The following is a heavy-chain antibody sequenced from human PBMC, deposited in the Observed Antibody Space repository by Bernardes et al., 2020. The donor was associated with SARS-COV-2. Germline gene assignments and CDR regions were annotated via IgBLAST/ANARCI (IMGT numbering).Heavy chain of an antibody. CDR2: LYGGPKDT. J-gene: IGHJ5*01. D-gene: IGHD4-17*01. V-gene: IGHV3-23*01. Sequence: GGSLRLSCAASGFAFTTYAMTWVRQAPGKGLEWVSTLYGGPKDTYYAESVKGRFTVARDDSRSTLYLQMNSLRAEDTAVYYCATEDGEWLESWGQGTLVTVSS. CDR3: ATEDGEWLES. CDR1: GFAFTTYA.